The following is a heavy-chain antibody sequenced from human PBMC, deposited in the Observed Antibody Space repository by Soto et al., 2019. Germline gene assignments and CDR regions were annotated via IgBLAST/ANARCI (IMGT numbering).Heavy chain of an antibody. CDR1: GYSFMKYG. CDR3: AREASVIIPAAQPSHFDS. V-gene: IGHV1-18*01. J-gene: IGHJ4*02. D-gene: IGHD2-2*01. CDR2: ISPYSGYT. Sequence: QVQLVQSGPEMKKPGASVKVSCKGFGYSFMKYGINWVRQAPGQGLECVGWISPYSGYTHSAQKFHGRLTLTTDTAATTAYMELRILRSADTALYYCAREASVIIPAAQPSHFDSWGQGTLVTVSS.